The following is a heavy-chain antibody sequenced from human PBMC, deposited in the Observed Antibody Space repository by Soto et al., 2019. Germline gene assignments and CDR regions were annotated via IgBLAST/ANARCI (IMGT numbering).Heavy chain of an antibody. CDR3: ARERKFDFWRKGLDV. J-gene: IGHJ6*02. CDR2: MDPNSGST. CDR1: GYTFTSYD. D-gene: IGHD3-3*01. Sequence: QAQLVQSGAEVKKPGASVKVSGKASGYTFTSYDINWVRQAPGQGLEWLGWMDPNSGSTGYAQNFQGRVTMTRNISINTAHMELSSLRSEDTAVYYCARERKFDFWRKGLDVWGQGTTVTVSS. V-gene: IGHV1-8*01.